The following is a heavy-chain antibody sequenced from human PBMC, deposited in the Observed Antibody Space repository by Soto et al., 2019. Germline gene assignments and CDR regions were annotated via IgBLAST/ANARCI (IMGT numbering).Heavy chain of an antibody. CDR1: GGTFSSYA. CDR3: AINYDILTGYGGYYGMDV. D-gene: IGHD3-9*01. J-gene: IGHJ6*02. CDR2: IIPIFGTA. V-gene: IGHV1-69*01. Sequence: QVQLVQSGAEVQKPGSSVKVSCKASGGTFSSYAISWVRQAPGQGLEWMGGIIPIFGTANYAQKFQGRVKITADESTSTAYMELSSLRSEDTAVYYCAINYDILTGYGGYYGMDVWGQGTTVTVSS.